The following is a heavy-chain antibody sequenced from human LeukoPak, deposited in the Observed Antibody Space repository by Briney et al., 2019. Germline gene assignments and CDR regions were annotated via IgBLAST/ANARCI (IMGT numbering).Heavy chain of an antibody. J-gene: IGHJ4*02. CDR1: GGSICSYY. CDR3: ARQYGACRFDY. D-gene: IGHD4/OR15-4a*01. CDR2: ISYSGST. Sequence: SETLSLTCTVSGGSICSYYWSWMPQPPGKGLEWIGYISYSGSTNYNPSLKSRVTISRDTSKNQFSLRLSSVTAADTAVYYCARQYGACRFDYWGQGTLVTVSS. V-gene: IGHV4-59*08.